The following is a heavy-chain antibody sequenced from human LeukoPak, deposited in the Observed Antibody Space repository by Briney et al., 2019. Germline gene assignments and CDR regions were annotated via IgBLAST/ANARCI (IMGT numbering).Heavy chain of an antibody. CDR1: GGSFSGYY. Sequence: PSETLSLTCAVYGGSFSGYYWSWIRQPPGKGLEWIGEINHSGSTNYNPALKSRVTISVDTSKNQFSLKLSFVTAADMAVYYCARYCSSASCRGQNRDWFDPWGQGTLVTVSS. CDR3: ARYCSSASCRGQNRDWFDP. V-gene: IGHV4-34*01. J-gene: IGHJ5*02. D-gene: IGHD2-2*01. CDR2: INHSGST.